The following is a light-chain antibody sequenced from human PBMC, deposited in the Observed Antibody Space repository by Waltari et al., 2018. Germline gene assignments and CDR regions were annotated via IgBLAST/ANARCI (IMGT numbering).Light chain of an antibody. J-gene: IGLJ3*02. CDR3: AAWDDSLSGRV. CDR1: RSNIGSNY. V-gene: IGLV1-47*01. Sequence: QSVLTQPPSASGTPGQRVTISCSGSRSNIGSNYVYWYQQLPGTAPKLLIYRNNQRPAGVPDRFTGSKSGTSAPLAISGLRSEDEADYYCAAWDDSLSGRVFGGGTKVTVL. CDR2: RNN.